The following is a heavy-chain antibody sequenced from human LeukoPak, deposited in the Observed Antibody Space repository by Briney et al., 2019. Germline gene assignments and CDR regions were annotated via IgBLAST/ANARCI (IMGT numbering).Heavy chain of an antibody. V-gene: IGHV1-8*01. CDR1: GYTFTSYD. CDR3: ARLYGSGSYFDF. D-gene: IGHD3-10*01. CDR2: MNPNSGNT. Sequence: ASVKVSCKASGYTFTSYDINWVRQATGQGLEGMGWMNPNSGNTGYAQKFQGRVTMTRNTSISTAYMELSSLRSEDTAVYYCARLYGSGSYFDFGGQGTLVTVSS. J-gene: IGHJ4*02.